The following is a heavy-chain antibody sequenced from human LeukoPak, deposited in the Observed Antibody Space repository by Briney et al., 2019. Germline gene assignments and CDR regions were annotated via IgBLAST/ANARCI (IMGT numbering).Heavy chain of an antibody. V-gene: IGHV4-34*01. CDR3: ARVYYYGSGSGDFDY. Sequence: SETLSLTCAVYGGSFSGYYWSWIRQPPGKGLEWIGEINHSGSTNYNPSLKSRVTIPVDTSKNQFSLKLSSVTAADTAVYYCARVYYYGSGSGDFDYWGQGTLVTVSS. CDR1: GGSFSGYY. J-gene: IGHJ4*02. CDR2: INHSGST. D-gene: IGHD3-10*01.